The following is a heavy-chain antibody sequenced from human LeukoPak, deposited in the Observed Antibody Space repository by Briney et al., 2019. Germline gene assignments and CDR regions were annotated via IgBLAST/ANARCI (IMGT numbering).Heavy chain of an antibody. CDR2: ISYDGSNK. Sequence: GSLLLSCAASGFTFISYAMHWVRQASGKGLEWVAVISYDGSNKYYADSVKGRFTISRDNSKNTLYLQMNSLRAEDTAVYYCARLEMATIHWGQGTLVTVSS. CDR1: GFTFISYA. D-gene: IGHD5-24*01. V-gene: IGHV3-30-3*01. J-gene: IGHJ4*02. CDR3: ARLEMATIH.